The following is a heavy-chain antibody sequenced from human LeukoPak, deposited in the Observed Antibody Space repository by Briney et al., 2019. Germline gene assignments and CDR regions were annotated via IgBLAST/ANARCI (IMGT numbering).Heavy chain of an antibody. J-gene: IGHJ4*02. CDR3: ARDLSTVVTAGNY. Sequence: GGSLRLSCAASGFTFSSYWMSWVRQAPGKGLEGVANIKQDGSEKYYVDSVKGRFTISRDNAKNSLYLQMNSLRAEDTAVYYCARDLSTVVTAGNYWGQGTLVTVSS. CDR1: GFTFSSYW. CDR2: IKQDGSEK. V-gene: IGHV3-7*01. D-gene: IGHD2-21*02.